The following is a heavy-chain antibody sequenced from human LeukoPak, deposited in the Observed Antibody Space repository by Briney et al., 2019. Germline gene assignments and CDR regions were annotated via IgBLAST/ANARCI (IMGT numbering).Heavy chain of an antibody. V-gene: IGHV1-69*04. CDR3: ARVNLRGSQYNWFDP. CDR2: ITPIIDSS. D-gene: IGHD3-10*01. J-gene: IGHJ5*02. CDR1: GGTFSSYA. Sequence: HGASVKVSCKASGGTFSSYAISWVRQAPGQGLEWMGKITPIIDSSKYAPQFQGRLTITADKYTGTVYMDLTSLRSDDTAVYYCARVNLRGSQYNWFDPWGQGTLVTVSS.